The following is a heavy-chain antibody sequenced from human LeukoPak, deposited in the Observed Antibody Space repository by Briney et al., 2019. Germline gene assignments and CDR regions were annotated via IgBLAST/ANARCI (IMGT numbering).Heavy chain of an antibody. V-gene: IGHV3-74*01. CDR2: LSPDGTNT. CDR1: GFTFSDYW. Sequence: GGSLRLSCVASGFTFSDYWMYWVRQAPGKGLVWVSRLSPDGTNTNYADSVKGRFTISRDNAKNTVHLQMNSLRAEDTAVYYCAELGITMIGGVWGKGTTVTISS. D-gene: IGHD3-10*02. J-gene: IGHJ6*04. CDR3: AELGITMIGGV.